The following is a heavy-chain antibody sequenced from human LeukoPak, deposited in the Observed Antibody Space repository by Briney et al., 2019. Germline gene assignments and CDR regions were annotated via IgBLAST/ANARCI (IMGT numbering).Heavy chain of an antibody. D-gene: IGHD6-6*01. CDR2: IYTSIST. J-gene: IGHJ4*02. V-gene: IGHV4-4*07. Sequence: PSETLSLTCTVSGGSISGYYWSWIRQPAGKGLEWIGRIYTSISTNYNPSLKGRVTMSVDTSENQFSLHLNSVTPEDTAVYYCARESGSYSSSYRFDSWGQGTLVTVSS. CDR1: GGSISGYY. CDR3: ARESGSYSSSYRFDS.